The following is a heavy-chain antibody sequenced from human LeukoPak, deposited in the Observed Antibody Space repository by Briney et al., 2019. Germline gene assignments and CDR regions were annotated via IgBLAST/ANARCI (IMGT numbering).Heavy chain of an antibody. CDR3: AKVRDYDIFTGYFDY. CDR2: ISGSGGST. Sequence: GGSLRLSCAASGFTFSSYAMSWVRQAPGKGLEWVSAISGSGGSTYYADSVKGRFTISRDNSKNTLYLQMNSLRAEDTAVYYCAKVRDYDIFTGYFDYWGQGTLVTVSS. D-gene: IGHD3-9*01. CDR1: GFTFSSYA. J-gene: IGHJ4*02. V-gene: IGHV3-23*01.